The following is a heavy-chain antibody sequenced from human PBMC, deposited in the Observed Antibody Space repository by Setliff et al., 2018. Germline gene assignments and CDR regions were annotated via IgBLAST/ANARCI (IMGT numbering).Heavy chain of an antibody. CDR2: IGDYNGNT. Sequence: GPVKVSCKASGYIFTKYGINWVRQAPGQGLEWMGWIGDYNGNTLHAQNFQGRLTVTTDTSTNTAYMELRSLRSDDTAVYYCARGPVDFVVVPAAAVFDFWGQGTLVTVSS. V-gene: IGHV1-18*01. J-gene: IGHJ4*02. CDR1: GYIFTKYG. D-gene: IGHD2-2*03. CDR3: ARGPVDFVVVPAAAVFDF.